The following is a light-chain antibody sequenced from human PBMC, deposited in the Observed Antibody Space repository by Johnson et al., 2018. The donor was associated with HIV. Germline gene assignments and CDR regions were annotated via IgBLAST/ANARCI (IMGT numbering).Light chain of an antibody. CDR3: GKWDTSLSAGHV. Sequence: QSVLTQPPSVSAAPGQKVTISCSGSSSNIGNNYVSWYQQFPGTAPKLLIYDNNKRPSGIPDRFSGSKSGTSATLGITGLQTGDEADYYCGKWDTSLSAGHVFGTGTNVTVL. CDR2: DNN. V-gene: IGLV1-51*01. J-gene: IGLJ1*01. CDR1: SSNIGNNY.